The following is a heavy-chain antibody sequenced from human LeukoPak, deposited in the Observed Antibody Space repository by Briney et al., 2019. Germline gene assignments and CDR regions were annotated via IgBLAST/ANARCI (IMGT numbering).Heavy chain of an antibody. J-gene: IGHJ5*02. Sequence: SETLSLTCTVSGGSISSYYWSWIRQPPGKGLEWIGYIYYSGSTNYNPSLKSRVTISVDTSKNQFSLKLSSATAADTAVYYCARAQALNWFDPWGQGTLVTVSS. CDR2: IYYSGST. CDR1: GGSISSYY. CDR3: ARAQALNWFDP. V-gene: IGHV4-59*01.